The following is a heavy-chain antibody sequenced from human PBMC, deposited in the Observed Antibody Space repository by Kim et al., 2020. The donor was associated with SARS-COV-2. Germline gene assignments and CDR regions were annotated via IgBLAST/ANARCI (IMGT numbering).Heavy chain of an antibody. CDR2: ISYDGSNK. CDR1: GFTFSSYA. Sequence: GGSLRLSCAASGFTFSSYAMHWVRQAPGKGLEWVAVISYDGSNKYYADSVKGRFTISRDNSKNTLYLQMNSLRAEDTAVYYCARDQGTNRWIQLWLSYFDYWGQGTLVTVSS. J-gene: IGHJ4*02. CDR3: ARDQGTNRWIQLWLSYFDY. D-gene: IGHD5-18*01. V-gene: IGHV3-30*04.